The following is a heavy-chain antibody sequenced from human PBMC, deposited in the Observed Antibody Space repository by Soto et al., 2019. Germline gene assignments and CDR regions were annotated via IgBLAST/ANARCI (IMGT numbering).Heavy chain of an antibody. V-gene: IGHV4-31*03. CDR1: GGSISSGGYY. CDR3: ARGHHSGYDHFDY. Sequence: SETLSLTCTVSGGSISSGGYYWSWIRQHPGKGLEWIGYIYYSGSTYYNPSLKSRVTISVDTAENQFSLKLSSVTAADTAVYHCARGHHSGYDHFDYWGQGILVTVSS. D-gene: IGHD5-12*01. J-gene: IGHJ4*02. CDR2: IYYSGST.